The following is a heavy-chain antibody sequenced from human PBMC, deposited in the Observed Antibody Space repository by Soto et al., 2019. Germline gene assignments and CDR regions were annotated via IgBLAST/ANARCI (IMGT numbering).Heavy chain of an antibody. CDR2: INAGTGNT. Sequence: QVQLVQSGAEVKKPGASVKVYCKASGYTFTSYPMHWVRQAPGQRLEWMGWINAGTGNTKHSQKFQCRVTITRDTSSSTAYMELGSLRSEATAVDYCARVYSGYDLDDAFDICGHGTIVTFAA. CDR3: ARVYSGYDLDDAFDI. J-gene: IGHJ3*02. D-gene: IGHD5-12*01. V-gene: IGHV1-3*01. CDR1: GYTFTSYP.